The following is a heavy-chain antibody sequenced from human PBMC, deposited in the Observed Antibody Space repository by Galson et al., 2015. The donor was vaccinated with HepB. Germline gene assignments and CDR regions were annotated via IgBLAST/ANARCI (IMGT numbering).Heavy chain of an antibody. CDR2: VNHSGST. CDR1: DESFSASY. D-gene: IGHD3-10*01. V-gene: IGHV4-34*01. CDR3: ARAGGAGSYFNLPRYFDL. Sequence: SETLSLTCAVYDESFSASYWSWIRQSPGKGLEWIGEVNHSGSTKYNPSLKSRLTISLDSSKNHFSLNLTSVTAADTATYFCARAGGAGSYFNLPRYFDLWGRGALVTVSS. J-gene: IGHJ2*01.